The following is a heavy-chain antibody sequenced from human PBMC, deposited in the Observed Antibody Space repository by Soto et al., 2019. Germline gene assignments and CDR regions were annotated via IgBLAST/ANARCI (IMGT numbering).Heavy chain of an antibody. Sequence: GGALRLSCAASGFTFSSYTMNWVRQAPGKGPEWISYISSSSRTIYYADTVKGRFTISRDNTQNSLHLQMTRLSDEDTALYYCARVPSRALDYWGQGTLVTVSS. V-gene: IGHV3-48*02. D-gene: IGHD2-2*01. J-gene: IGHJ4*02. CDR3: ARVPSRALDY. CDR1: GFTFSSYT. CDR2: ISSSSRTI.